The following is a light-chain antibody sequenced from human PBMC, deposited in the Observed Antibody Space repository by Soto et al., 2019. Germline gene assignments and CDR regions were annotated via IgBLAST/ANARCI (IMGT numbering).Light chain of an antibody. V-gene: IGKV3-15*01. Sequence: EMVMTQSPATLSVSPGERATLSCRASQSVSSNLAWYQQKPGQAPRLLIYGASTRATGIPARFSGSGSGTEFTLTISSLQSEDFAVYYCQQYISMYTFGQGTKLEIK. CDR2: GAS. J-gene: IGKJ2*01. CDR3: QQYISMYT. CDR1: QSVSSN.